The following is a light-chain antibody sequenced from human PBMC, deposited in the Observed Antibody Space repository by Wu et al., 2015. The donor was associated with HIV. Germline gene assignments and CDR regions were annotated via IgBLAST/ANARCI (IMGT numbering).Light chain of an antibody. CDR2: GAS. CDR1: QSVDSNY. CDR3: QQYGSPWT. J-gene: IGKJ1*01. V-gene: IGKV3-20*01. Sequence: ETVLTQSPGTLSLSPGERATLSCRASQSVDSNYLAWYQQRPGQAPRLLIFGASNRATGIPDRFSGSGSGTDFTLTINRLEPEDFAVYYCQQYGSPWTFGQGTKVEIK.